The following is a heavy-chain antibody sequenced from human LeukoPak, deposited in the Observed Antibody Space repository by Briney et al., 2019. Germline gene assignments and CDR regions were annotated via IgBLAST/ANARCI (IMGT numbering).Heavy chain of an antibody. J-gene: IGHJ5*02. V-gene: IGHV4-4*07. Sequence: SETLSLTCTVSGNSFGDYYGSWIRQPAGKGLEWIGRIYTSGSTTYNPSLNSRVTMSVDTSERQFSLNLMSVTAADTAVYYCTRDTGTTGEVKFDPWGQGTLVTVSS. D-gene: IGHD4-17*01. CDR1: GNSFGDYY. CDR2: IYTSGST. CDR3: TRDTGTTGEVKFDP.